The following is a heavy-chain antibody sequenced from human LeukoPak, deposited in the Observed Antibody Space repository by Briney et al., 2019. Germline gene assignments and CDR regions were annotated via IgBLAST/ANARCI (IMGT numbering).Heavy chain of an antibody. CDR1: GDSVSSNSVT. CDR3: ARGNSGSHAYDI. J-gene: IGHJ3*02. V-gene: IGHV6-1*01. Sequence: SQTLSPTCAISGDSVSSNSVTWNWIRQSPSRGLEWLGRTYYRSKWYNDYAVSVKSRIIVNPDTSKNQFSLQLNSVTPEDTAVYYCARGNSGSHAYDIWGQGTMVTVSS. CDR2: TYYRSKWYN. D-gene: IGHD3-22*01.